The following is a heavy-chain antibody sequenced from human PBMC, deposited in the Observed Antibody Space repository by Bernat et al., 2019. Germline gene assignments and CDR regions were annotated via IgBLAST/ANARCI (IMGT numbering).Heavy chain of an antibody. D-gene: IGHD3-9*01. J-gene: IGHJ2*01. CDR2: IKSKTDGGTT. V-gene: IGHV3-15*07. CDR3: TTFEGWGYFNL. CDR1: GFTFNNAC. Sequence: EVQLVESGGGLVKPGGSLRLSCAASGFTFNNACMNWVRQAPGKGLEWVGRIKSKTDGGTTEHAAPVKGRFTISRDDSANTLNLQMNSLKTEDTAGYYCTTFEGWGYFNLWGRGTLVTVSS.